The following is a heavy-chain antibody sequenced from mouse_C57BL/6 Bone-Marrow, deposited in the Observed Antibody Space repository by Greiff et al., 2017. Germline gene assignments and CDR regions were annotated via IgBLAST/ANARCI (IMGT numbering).Heavy chain of an antibody. V-gene: IGHV7-3*01. CDR1: GFTFTDYY. CDR3: ASPHYYGSSYDYAMDY. D-gene: IGHD1-1*01. J-gene: IGHJ4*01. Sequence: EVKVVESGGGLVQPGGSLSLSCAASGFTFTDYYMSWVRQPPGKALEWLGFIRNKANGYTTEYSASVKGRFTISRDNSQSILYLQMNALRAEDSATYYCASPHYYGSSYDYAMDYWGQGTSVTVSS. CDR2: IRNKANGYTT.